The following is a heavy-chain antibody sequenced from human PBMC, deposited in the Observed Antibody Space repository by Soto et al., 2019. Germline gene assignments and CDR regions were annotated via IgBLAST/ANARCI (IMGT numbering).Heavy chain of an antibody. CDR3: ARDRATGTTPPDAFDI. D-gene: IGHD1-7*01. CDR2: ISYDGSNK. V-gene: IGHV3-30-3*01. Sequence: QVQLVESGGGVVQPGRSLRLSCAASGFTFSSYAMHWVRQAPGKGLEWVAVISYDGSNKYYADSVKGRFTISRDNSKNTLYLKMNGLRAEDTAVYYCARDRATGTTPPDAFDIWGQGTMVTVSS. CDR1: GFTFSSYA. J-gene: IGHJ3*02.